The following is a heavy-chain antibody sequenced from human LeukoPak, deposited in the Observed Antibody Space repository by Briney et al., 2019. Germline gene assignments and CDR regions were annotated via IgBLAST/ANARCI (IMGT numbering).Heavy chain of an antibody. V-gene: IGHV5-51*01. D-gene: IGHD3-10*01. CDR3: ARLRGWFGELPQIDY. CDR1: GYSFTSYW. J-gene: IGHJ4*02. Sequence: GESLKISCKGSGYSFTSYWIGWVRQMPGKGLEWMGIIYPGDSDTRYSPSFQGQVTISADKSISTAYLQWSSLKASDTAMYYCARLRGWFGELPQIDYWGQGTLVTVSS. CDR2: IYPGDSDT.